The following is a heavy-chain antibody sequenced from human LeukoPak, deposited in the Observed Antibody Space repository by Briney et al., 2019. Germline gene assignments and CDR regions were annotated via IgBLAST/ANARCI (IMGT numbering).Heavy chain of an antibody. J-gene: IGHJ5*02. D-gene: IGHD6-19*01. CDR3: ARGGHGSGWWVRPFDP. V-gene: IGHV4-34*01. CDR1: DGSFSGYY. CDR2: INHSGST. Sequence: SETLSLTCAVYDGSFSGYYWSWIRQPPGKGLEWIGEINHSGSTNYNPSLKSRVTISLDTSKNQFSLKLSSVTAADTAVYYCARGGHGSGWWVRPFDPWGQGTLVTVSS.